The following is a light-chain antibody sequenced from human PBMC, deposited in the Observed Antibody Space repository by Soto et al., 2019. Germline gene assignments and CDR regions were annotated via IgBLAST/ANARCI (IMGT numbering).Light chain of an antibody. CDR1: SSDVGFYNY. J-gene: IGLJ2*01. Sequence: QSVLTQPASVSGSPGQSITISCTGTSSDVGFYNYVSWYQQHPGKAPKLMIYDVTNRPSGVSNRFSGSKSGNTASLTISGLQAEDEAHYYCSSQRTTSILVFGGGTKLTVL. V-gene: IGLV2-14*03. CDR2: DVT. CDR3: SSQRTTSILV.